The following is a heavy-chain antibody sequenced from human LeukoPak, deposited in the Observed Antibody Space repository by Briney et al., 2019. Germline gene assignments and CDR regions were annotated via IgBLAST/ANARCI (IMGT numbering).Heavy chain of an antibody. CDR1: GYSFTSYW. J-gene: IGHJ4*02. D-gene: IGHD3-22*01. CDR2: IYPGESDT. CDR3: ARHGSRRNYYDSSGYYYY. V-gene: IGHV5-51*01. Sequence: GESLKISWKGSGYSFTSYWIGWVRQMPGKGLEWMGVIYPGESDTRYSPSFQGQVTISADKSISTAYLQWSSLTASDTAMYYCARHGSRRNYYDSSGYYYYWGQGTLVTVSS.